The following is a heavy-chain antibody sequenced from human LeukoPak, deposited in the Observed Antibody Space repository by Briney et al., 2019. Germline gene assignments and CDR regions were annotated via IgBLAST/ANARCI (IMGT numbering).Heavy chain of an antibody. J-gene: IGHJ4*02. CDR3: TTDTGFYGSGSSDY. V-gene: IGHV3-15*01. D-gene: IGHD3-10*01. CDR1: GFTFGNAW. Sequence: GGSLRLSCAASGFTFGNAWMSWVRQAPGKGLEWVGRIKSKTDGGTTDYAAPVKGRFTISRDDSKNTLYLQMNSLKTEDTAVYYCTTDTGFYGSGSSDYWGQGTLVTVSS. CDR2: IKSKTDGGTT.